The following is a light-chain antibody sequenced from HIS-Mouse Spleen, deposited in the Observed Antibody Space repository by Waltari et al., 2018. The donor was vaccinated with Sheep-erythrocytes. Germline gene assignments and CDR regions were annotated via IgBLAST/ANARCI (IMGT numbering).Light chain of an antibody. CDR1: SSDVGGYND. V-gene: IGLV2-11*01. Sequence: QSALTQPRSVSGSPGQSVTISCTGTSSDVGGYNDASWYQQHPDKAPKLMIYDVSKRLSGVPDRFSGSKSGNTASLTISGLQAEDEADYYCCSYAGSYNHVFGTGTKVTVL. CDR3: CSYAGSYNHV. J-gene: IGLJ1*01. CDR2: DVS.